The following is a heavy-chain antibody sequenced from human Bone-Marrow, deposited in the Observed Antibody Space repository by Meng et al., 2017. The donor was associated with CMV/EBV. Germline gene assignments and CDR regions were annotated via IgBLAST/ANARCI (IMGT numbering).Heavy chain of an antibody. CDR1: GGSNSSGSYY. V-gene: IGHV4-61*02. CDR3: ARGDRVELEPFDY. Sequence: QWQLEESGPGLVKPSQILSLTCTVSGGSNSSGSYYWNWIRKPAGKGLEWIGRTHTSGNTNYNPSIKSRVTISVDTSKNQLSLKVTSVTAADTAVYYCARGDRVELEPFDYWGRGILVTVSS. CDR2: THTSGNT. D-gene: IGHD1-1*01. J-gene: IGHJ4*02.